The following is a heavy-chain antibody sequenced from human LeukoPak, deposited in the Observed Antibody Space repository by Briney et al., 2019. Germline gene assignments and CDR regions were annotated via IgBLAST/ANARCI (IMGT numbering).Heavy chain of an antibody. CDR3: ARFISVAGTGNFDY. CDR2: INHSGST. CDR1: GGSFSGYH. J-gene: IGHJ4*02. D-gene: IGHD6-19*01. Sequence: SETLSLTCAVYGGSFSGYHWSWIRQPPGKGLEWIGEINHSGSTNYNPSLKSRVTISVGTSKNQFSLKLSSVTAADTAVYYCARFISVAGTGNFDYWGQGTLVTVSS. V-gene: IGHV4-34*01.